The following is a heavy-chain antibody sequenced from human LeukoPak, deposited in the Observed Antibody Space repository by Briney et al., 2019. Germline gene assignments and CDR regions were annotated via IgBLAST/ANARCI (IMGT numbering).Heavy chain of an antibody. CDR1: GDSISRYY. J-gene: IGHJ4*02. CDR3: ARAGLGYSYGFDY. CDR2: VYTSGSP. V-gene: IGHV4-4*07. D-gene: IGHD5-18*01. Sequence: PSETLSLTCSVSGDSISRYYWSWVRQPAGKGLEWIGRVYTSGSPNYNPSLKSRVTMSLDPSKNQFSLKLSSVTAADTAVYYCARAGLGYSYGFDYWGQGTLVTVSS.